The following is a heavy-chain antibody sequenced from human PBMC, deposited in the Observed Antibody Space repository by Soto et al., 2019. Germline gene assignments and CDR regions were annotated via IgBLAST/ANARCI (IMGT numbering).Heavy chain of an antibody. J-gene: IGHJ4*02. CDR2: ISGSGGST. Sequence: GGSLRLSCAASGFTFSSYAMSWVRQAPGKGLEWVSSISGSGGSTYYADSVKGRFTISRDNPKNTLYLQMNSLRAEDTAVYYCAKDQKDYYDSSGYYWGQGTLVTVSS. CDR1: GFTFSSYA. V-gene: IGHV3-23*01. D-gene: IGHD3-22*01. CDR3: AKDQKDYYDSSGYY.